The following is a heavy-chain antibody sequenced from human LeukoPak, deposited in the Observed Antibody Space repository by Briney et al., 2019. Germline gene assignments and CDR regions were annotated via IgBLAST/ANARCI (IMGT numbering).Heavy chain of an antibody. D-gene: IGHD3-22*01. CDR1: GYTFTSYD. CDR3: ARGGPARGWLLLPHPVSWFDP. CDR2: MNPNSGNT. Sequence: ASVKVSCKASGYTFTSYDINWVRQATGQGLEWMGWMNPNSGNTGYAQKFQGRVTMTRSTSISTAYMELSSLRSEDTAVYYCARGGPARGWLLLPHPVSWFDPWGQGTLVTVSS. J-gene: IGHJ5*02. V-gene: IGHV1-8*01.